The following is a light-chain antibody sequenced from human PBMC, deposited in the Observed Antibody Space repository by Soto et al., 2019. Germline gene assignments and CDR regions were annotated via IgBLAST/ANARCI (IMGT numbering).Light chain of an antibody. CDR1: QSISSY. CDR2: AAS. V-gene: IGKV1-39*01. Sequence: DIQVTQSPSSLSASVGDRVTITCRASQSISSYLNWYQQKPGKAPKLLIYAASSLQSGVPSRFSGSGSGTDFTLTISSLEPEDSAVYYCQQRHMWPITFGQGTRLEIK. J-gene: IGKJ5*01. CDR3: QQRHMWPIT.